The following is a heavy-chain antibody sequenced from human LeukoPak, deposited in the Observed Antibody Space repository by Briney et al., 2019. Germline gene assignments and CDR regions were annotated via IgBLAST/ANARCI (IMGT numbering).Heavy chain of an antibody. D-gene: IGHD2-21*01. J-gene: IGHJ3*02. Sequence: GGSLRLSCAASGFTVSSNYMSWVRQAPGKGLEWVSVIYSGGSTYYADSVKGRFTISRDNSKNTLYLQMNSLRAEDTAVYYCARDLSYYHAFDIWGQGTMVTVSS. CDR1: GFTVSSNY. CDR2: IYSGGST. V-gene: IGHV3-66*01. CDR3: ARDLSYYHAFDI.